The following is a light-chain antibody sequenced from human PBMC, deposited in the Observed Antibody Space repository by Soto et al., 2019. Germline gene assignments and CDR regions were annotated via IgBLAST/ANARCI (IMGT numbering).Light chain of an antibody. CDR2: DAS. J-gene: IGKJ1*01. V-gene: IGKV1-5*01. Sequence: IQMTQSPSTPSASVGARVTITCRASQSISSWLAWYQQKPGKAPKLLIYDASSLESGVPSRFSGSGSGTEFTLTISSLKPDDFATYYCQHYNSYGTFGQGTKVDIK. CDR3: QHYNSYGT. CDR1: QSISSW.